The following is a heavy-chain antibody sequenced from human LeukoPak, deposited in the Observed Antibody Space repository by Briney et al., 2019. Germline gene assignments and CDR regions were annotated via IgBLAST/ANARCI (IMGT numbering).Heavy chain of an antibody. CDR3: ARDMWQQFDWFDP. D-gene: IGHD6-13*01. CDR2: INPNTGDT. V-gene: IGHV1-2*02. J-gene: IGHJ5*02. Sequence: VASVKVSCEASGYTFTGYYMHWVRQAPGQGLEWMGWINPNTGDTNSAERFQGRVTMTRDSSISTAYLELSRLTSDDTAVYYCARDMWQQFDWFDPWGQGTLVTVSS. CDR1: GYTFTGYY.